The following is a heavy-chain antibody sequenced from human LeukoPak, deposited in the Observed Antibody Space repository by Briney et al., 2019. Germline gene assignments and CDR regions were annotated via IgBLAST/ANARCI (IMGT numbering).Heavy chain of an antibody. D-gene: IGHD2-2*01. J-gene: IGHJ5*02. Sequence: SETLSLTCTVSGDSISSSSSYWGWIRQSPGKGLEWIGNMYYSGSTYYNPSLKSRVTISVDASRNLFSLKLSSVTAADTAVYYCATYHQRFDPWGQGTLVTVSS. CDR1: GDSISSSSSY. V-gene: IGHV4-39*02. CDR2: MYYSGST. CDR3: ATYHQRFDP.